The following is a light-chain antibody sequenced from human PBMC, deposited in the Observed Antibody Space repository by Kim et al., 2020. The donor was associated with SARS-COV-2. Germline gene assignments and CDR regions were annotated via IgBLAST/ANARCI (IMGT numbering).Light chain of an antibody. CDR1: QDIKNY. Sequence: DIQMAQSPSSLSASVGDRVTITCRASQDIKNYLAWYRQKPGKVPEVLIYAASILQSGVPSRISGSDSGTDFTLTINSLQPEDVATYYCQKYNSAPWTFGQGTKVDIK. CDR2: AAS. CDR3: QKYNSAPWT. J-gene: IGKJ1*01. V-gene: IGKV1-27*01.